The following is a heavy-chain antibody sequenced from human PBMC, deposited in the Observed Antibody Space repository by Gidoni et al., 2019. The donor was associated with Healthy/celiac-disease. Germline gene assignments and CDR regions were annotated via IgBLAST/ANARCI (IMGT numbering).Heavy chain of an antibody. CDR3: ARVGYDAFDI. J-gene: IGHJ3*02. CDR1: GLTFSSYW. Sequence: VQLVESGGGLVQPGGSRRLSWAASGLTFSSYWMSWVRQAPGKGLEWVENIKQDGNEKYSVDSVKGRFTIYRDNAKNSLYLQMNSLRAEDTAVYYCARVGYDAFDIWGQGTMVTVSS. V-gene: IGHV3-7*04. CDR2: IKQDGNEK. D-gene: IGHD3-16*01.